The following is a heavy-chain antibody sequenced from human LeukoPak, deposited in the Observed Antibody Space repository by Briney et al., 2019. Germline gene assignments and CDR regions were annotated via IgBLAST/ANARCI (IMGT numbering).Heavy chain of an antibody. Sequence: GGSLRLSCAASGFTFSSYAMSWVRQAPGKGLEWVSAISGSGGSTYYADSVKGRFTISRDNSKNTLYLQMNSLRAEDTAVYYCAKSDVTVTTLGDAFDIWGQGTMVTVSS. V-gene: IGHV3-23*01. CDR2: ISGSGGST. CDR1: GFTFSSYA. D-gene: IGHD4-17*01. CDR3: AKSDVTVTTLGDAFDI. J-gene: IGHJ3*02.